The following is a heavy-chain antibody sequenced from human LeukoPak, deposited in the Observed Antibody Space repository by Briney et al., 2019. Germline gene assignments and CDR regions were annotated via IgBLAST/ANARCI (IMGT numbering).Heavy chain of an antibody. Sequence: GGSLRLSCAASGFTFSKSWMSWVRQGPGKGLEWVACIKENGSEKKYVDSVRGRFTISRDNAKNSLYLQMNSLRVEDTAVYYCAKDRIGGALEFWGQGTLATVSS. J-gene: IGHJ4*02. CDR2: IKENGSEK. D-gene: IGHD2-21*01. CDR3: AKDRIGGALEF. CDR1: GFTFSKSW. V-gene: IGHV3-7*01.